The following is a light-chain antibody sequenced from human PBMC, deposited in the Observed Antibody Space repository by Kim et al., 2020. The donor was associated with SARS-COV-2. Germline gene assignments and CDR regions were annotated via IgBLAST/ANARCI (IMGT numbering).Light chain of an antibody. CDR2: DAS. Sequence: SVGARATIPCRTSQGISTTVAWYHQKPGKVPNLLIYDASALQSGVPSRFSGSGSGTDFTLTISSLQPEDVATYYCQKYNGAPWTFGQGTKVDIK. V-gene: IGKV1-27*01. J-gene: IGKJ1*01. CDR1: QGISTT. CDR3: QKYNGAPWT.